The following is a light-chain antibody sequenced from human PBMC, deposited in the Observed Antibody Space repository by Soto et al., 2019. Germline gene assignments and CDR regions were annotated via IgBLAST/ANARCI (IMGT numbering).Light chain of an antibody. J-gene: IGKJ5*01. V-gene: IGKV3D-20*02. Sequence: EIVLTQSPGTLSLSPGEXAXXSWRASQSVSTSYLAWYQQKPGQGRRRLLYGASSMATGIQDGLSGSGSGTDFALTISRLEPEESAVYYCQQRHMWHITIGQGTRLEIK. CDR1: QSVSTSY. CDR3: QQRHMWHIT. CDR2: GAS.